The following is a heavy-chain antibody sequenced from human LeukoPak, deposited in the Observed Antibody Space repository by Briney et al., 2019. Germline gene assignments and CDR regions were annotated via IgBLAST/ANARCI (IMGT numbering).Heavy chain of an antibody. CDR2: IKSKTDGGTT. Sequence: GGSLRLSCAASGFTFSNAWMSWVRQAPGKGLEWVGRIKSKTDGGTTDYAAPVKGRFTISRDDSKNTLYLQMNSLKTEDTAVYYCTTDHSQLWKPGGVWYFDYWGQGTLVTVSS. V-gene: IGHV3-15*01. CDR3: TTDHSQLWKPGGVWYFDY. D-gene: IGHD5-18*01. J-gene: IGHJ4*02. CDR1: GFTFSNAW.